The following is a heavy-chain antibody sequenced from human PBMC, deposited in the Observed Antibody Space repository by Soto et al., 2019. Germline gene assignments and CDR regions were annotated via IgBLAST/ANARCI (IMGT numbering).Heavy chain of an antibody. V-gene: IGHV3-23*01. D-gene: IGHD1-26*01. J-gene: IGHJ5*02. Sequence: GSLRLSCAASGFTFSSYAMSWVRQAPGKGLEWISSISGSGFKKYYADSVKGRFTISRDNSKSTVYLELNNLSAEDTAVYHCAKNQGVELVPLATVDWFDPWGQGSVVTVSS. CDR3: AKNQGVELVPLATVDWFDP. CDR1: GFTFSSYA. CDR2: ISGSGFKK.